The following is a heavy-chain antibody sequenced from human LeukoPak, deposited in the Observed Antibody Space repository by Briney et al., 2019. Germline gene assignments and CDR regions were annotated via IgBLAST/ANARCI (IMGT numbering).Heavy chain of an antibody. CDR3: ARHGTISSESYFDY. V-gene: IGHV4-59*08. Sequence: PSETLSLTCAVSGGSISYYYWSWIRQPPGKGLEWIGYVYYSGRTNYNPSLKSRVTGFVDTSKNQVSLRLSSVTAADTAVYYCARHGTISSESYFDYWGQGALVTVSS. D-gene: IGHD1-14*01. J-gene: IGHJ4*02. CDR2: VYYSGRT. CDR1: GGSISYYY.